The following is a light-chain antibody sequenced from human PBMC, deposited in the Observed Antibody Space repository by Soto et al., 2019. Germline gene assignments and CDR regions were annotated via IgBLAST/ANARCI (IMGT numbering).Light chain of an antibody. CDR2: SNN. J-gene: IGLJ3*02. V-gene: IGLV1-44*01. Sequence: QSVLTQPPSASGTAGQRVTLSCSGSSSNIGSKTVNWYQQLPGTAPKLLIYSNNQRPSGVPDRFSGSKSGTTASLAISGLQSEYEADYYCAACDDSLNGPVFGGRTKLTVL. CDR1: SSNIGSKT. CDR3: AACDDSLNGPV.